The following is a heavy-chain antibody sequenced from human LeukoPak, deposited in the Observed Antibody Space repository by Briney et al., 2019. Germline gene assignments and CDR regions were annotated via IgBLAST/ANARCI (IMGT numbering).Heavy chain of an antibody. CDR3: SREGYFNFEN. V-gene: IGHV3-66*02. J-gene: IGHJ4*02. D-gene: IGHD2-15*01. CDR2: MRNGDTT. CDR1: GTSVSGCF. Sequence: GGSLRLSCAASGTSVSGCFMNWVRQAPGKGLEWVSVMRNGDTTDYADSVKGRFTISVDKPKNTVYLQMNSLRTEDTAVYYCSREGYFNFENWGQGTLVTVSS.